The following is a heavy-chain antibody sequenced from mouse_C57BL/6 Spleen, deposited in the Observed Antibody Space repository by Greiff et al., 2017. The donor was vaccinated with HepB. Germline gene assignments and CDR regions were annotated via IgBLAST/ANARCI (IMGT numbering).Heavy chain of an antibody. CDR2: INPSSGYT. Sequence: QVHVKQSGAELARPGASVKMSCKASGYTFTSYTMHWVKQRPGQGLEWIGYINPSSGYTKYNQKFKDKATLTADKSSSTAYMQLSSLTSEDSAVYYCARTFITTVVAPFGYWGQGTLVTVSA. V-gene: IGHV1-4*01. J-gene: IGHJ3*01. D-gene: IGHD1-1*01. CDR1: GYTFTSYT. CDR3: ARTFITTVVAPFGY.